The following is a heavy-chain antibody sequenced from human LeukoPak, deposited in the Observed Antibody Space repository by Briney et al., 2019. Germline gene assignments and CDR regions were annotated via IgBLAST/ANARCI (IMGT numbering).Heavy chain of an antibody. CDR2: ISYDGSNK. V-gene: IGHV3-30*07. CDR3: ARAASPRYYDFWSGYYRFDY. Sequence: GGSLRLSCAASGFTFSSYAMHWVRQAPGKGLEWVAVISYDGSNKYYADSVKGRFTISRDNAKNSLYLQMNSLRAEDTAVYYCARAASPRYYDFWSGYYRFDYWGQGTLVTVSS. J-gene: IGHJ4*02. D-gene: IGHD3-3*01. CDR1: GFTFSSYA.